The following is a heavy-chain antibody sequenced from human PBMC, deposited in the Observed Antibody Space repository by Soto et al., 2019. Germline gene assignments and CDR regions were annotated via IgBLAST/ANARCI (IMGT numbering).Heavy chain of an antibody. CDR1: GYTFTSYG. CDR2: ISAYNGNT. V-gene: IGHV1-18*01. CDR3: ARRWPTGLYYYYYMDV. J-gene: IGHJ6*03. Sequence: QVQLVQSGAEVKKPGASVKVSCKASGYTFTSYGISWVRQAPGQGREWMGWISAYNGNTNYAQKLQGRVTMTTDTPTSTAYMELRSLRSDDTAVYYCARRWPTGLYYYYYMDVWGKGTTVTVSS. D-gene: IGHD4-17*01.